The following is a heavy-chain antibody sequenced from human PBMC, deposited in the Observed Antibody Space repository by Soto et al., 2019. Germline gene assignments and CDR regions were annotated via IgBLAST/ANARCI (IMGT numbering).Heavy chain of an antibody. J-gene: IGHJ4*02. CDR1: GFTFTRYS. Sequence: KPGGSLRLSCAASGFTFTRYSMNWVRQAPGKGLEWVSSISSTTNYIYYADSMKGRLTVSRDNAKNSVYLEMNSLSAEDTALYYCARESEDLTSNFDYWGQGTLVTVSS. V-gene: IGHV3-21*01. CDR3: ARESEDLTSNFDY. CDR2: ISSTTNYI.